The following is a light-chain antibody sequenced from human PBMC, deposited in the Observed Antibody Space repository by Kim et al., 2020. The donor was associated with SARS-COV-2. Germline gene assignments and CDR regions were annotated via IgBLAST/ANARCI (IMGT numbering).Light chain of an antibody. CDR3: QQYSNFPLT. V-gene: IGKV3-20*01. Sequence: EIVLTQSPGTLSLSPGERATLSCRASQSVGNNFLAWYQQRPGQSPRLLIYAATSRASGIPDRISGSGAGTDFTLTITRLEPEDLAVYYCQQYSNFPLTFGGGTKVDIK. CDR1: QSVGNNF. CDR2: AAT. J-gene: IGKJ4*01.